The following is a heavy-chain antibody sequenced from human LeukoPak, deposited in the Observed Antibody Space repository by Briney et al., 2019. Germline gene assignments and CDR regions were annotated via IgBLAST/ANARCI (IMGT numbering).Heavy chain of an antibody. D-gene: IGHD4-17*01. CDR3: ARDGALGTVTTDPDY. V-gene: IGHV3-48*04. CDR1: GFTFSSYS. CDR2: ISSSSSTI. Sequence: PAGGSLRLSCAASGFTFSSYSMNWVRQAPGKGLEWVSYISSSSSTIYYADSVKGRFTISRDNAKNSLYLQMNSLRAEDTAVYYCARDGALGTVTTDPDYWGQGTLVTVSS. J-gene: IGHJ4*02.